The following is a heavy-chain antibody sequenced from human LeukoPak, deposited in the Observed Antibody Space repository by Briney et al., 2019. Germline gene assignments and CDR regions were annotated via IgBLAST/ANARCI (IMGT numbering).Heavy chain of an antibody. J-gene: IGHJ1*01. CDR1: GGSISSSGYY. CDR2: IYYGGST. Sequence: PSETLSLTCTVSGGSISSSGYYWGWIRQPPGKGLEWIGSIYYGGSTYYNPSLKGRVTISVDTSNNQFSLKVSSVTAADTAVYYCARPTTSSSWLKHFQHWGQGTLVTVSS. V-gene: IGHV4-39*01. CDR3: ARPTTSSSWLKHFQH. D-gene: IGHD6-13*01.